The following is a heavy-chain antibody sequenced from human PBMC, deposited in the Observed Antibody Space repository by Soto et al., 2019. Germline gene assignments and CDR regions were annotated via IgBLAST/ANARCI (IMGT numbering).Heavy chain of an antibody. V-gene: IGHV3-23*01. CDR2: ISGRGGVT. CDR3: AKDRQFRSYYESAGHYND. CDR1: GFTFRNQD. J-gene: IGHJ4*02. D-gene: IGHD3-22*01. Sequence: EVQLLESGGGLVQPGGSLRLTCVGSGFTFRNQDMRWVRQVPGKGLEWVSGISGRGGVTYYADSVKGRFTISRDNSKNTLYLQMNNLRANDTAVSYCAKDRQFRSYYESAGHYNDWGEGALVTISS.